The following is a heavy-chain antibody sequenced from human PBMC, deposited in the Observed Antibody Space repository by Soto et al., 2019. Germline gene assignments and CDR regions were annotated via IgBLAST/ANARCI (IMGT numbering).Heavy chain of an antibody. Sequence: GGSLRLSCAASGSTFSSYSMNWVRQAPGKGLEWVSSISGSGNYTHYADFLRGRFTISRDNAKTSLYLQMNSLRAEDTAVYYCAREGINNYNEYYFDSWGQGTVVTVS. V-gene: IGHV3-21*01. CDR1: GSTFSSYS. D-gene: IGHD4-4*01. CDR2: ISGSGNYT. J-gene: IGHJ4*02. CDR3: AREGINNYNEYYFDS.